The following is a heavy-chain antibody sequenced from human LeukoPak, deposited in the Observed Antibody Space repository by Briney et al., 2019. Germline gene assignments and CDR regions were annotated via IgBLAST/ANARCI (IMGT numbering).Heavy chain of an antibody. CDR3: ATALAPYCSGGSCWGY. J-gene: IGHJ4*02. Sequence: ASVKVSCKASGYTFTGYYMHWVRQAPGQGLEWMGWINPNSGGTNYAQKFQGRVTMTRDTSISTAYMELSRLRSDDTAVYYCATALAPYCSGGSCWGYWGQGTLVTVSS. CDR1: GYTFTGYY. D-gene: IGHD2-15*01. V-gene: IGHV1-2*02. CDR2: INPNSGGT.